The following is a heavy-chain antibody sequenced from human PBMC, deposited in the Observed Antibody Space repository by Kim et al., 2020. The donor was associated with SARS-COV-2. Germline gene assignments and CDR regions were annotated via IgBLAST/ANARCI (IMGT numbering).Heavy chain of an antibody. CDR3: ARGGGRLPLGY. Sequence: SETLSLTCAVYGGSFSGYYWSWIRQPPGKGLEWIGEINHSGSTNYNPSLKSRVTISVDTSKNQFSLKLSSVTAADTAVYYCARGGGRLPLGYWGQGTLVT. J-gene: IGHJ4*02. D-gene: IGHD3-16*01. CDR1: GGSFSGYY. V-gene: IGHV4-34*01. CDR2: INHSGST.